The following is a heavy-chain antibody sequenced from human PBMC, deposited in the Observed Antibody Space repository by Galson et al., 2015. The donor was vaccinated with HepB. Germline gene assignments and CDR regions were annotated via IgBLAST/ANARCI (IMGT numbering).Heavy chain of an antibody. CDR1: GFTFSSYG. CDR3: AKDHRLWRIQLWYNFDY. V-gene: IGHV3-30*18. CDR2: ISYDGSNK. Sequence: SLRLSCAASGFTFSSYGMHWVRQAPGKGLEWVAVISYDGSNKHYADSVKGRFTISRDNSKNTLYLQMNSLRAEDTAVYYCAKDHRLWRIQLWYNFDYWGQGTLVTVSS. J-gene: IGHJ4*02. D-gene: IGHD5-18*01.